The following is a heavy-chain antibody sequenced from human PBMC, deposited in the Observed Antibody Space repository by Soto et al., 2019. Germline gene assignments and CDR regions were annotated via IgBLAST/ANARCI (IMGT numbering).Heavy chain of an antibody. V-gene: IGHV3-30*18. D-gene: IGHD6-19*01. Sequence: QVQLVESGGGVVQPGRSLRLSCAASGFTFSSYGMHWVRQAPGKGLEWVAVISYDGSNKYYADSVKGRFTISRDNSKNTQYLQMNSLRAEDTAVYYCAKDWRSGQENYWGQGTLVTVSS. J-gene: IGHJ4*02. CDR3: AKDWRSGQENY. CDR2: ISYDGSNK. CDR1: GFTFSSYG.